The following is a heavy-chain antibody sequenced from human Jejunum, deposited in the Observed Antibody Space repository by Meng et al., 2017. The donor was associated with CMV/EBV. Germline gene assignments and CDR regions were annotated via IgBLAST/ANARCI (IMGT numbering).Heavy chain of an antibody. CDR2: ITSDSTYI. CDR3: ARAGLYGSGLGY. D-gene: IGHD6-19*01. Sequence: GFTFSSYSMTWVRQAPGKGLEWVSSITSDSTYISYADSVKGRFTISRDNAKNSLYLQMNSLRAEDTAVYYCARAGLYGSGLGYWGQGTLVTVSS. CDR1: GFTFSSYS. V-gene: IGHV3-21*01. J-gene: IGHJ4*01.